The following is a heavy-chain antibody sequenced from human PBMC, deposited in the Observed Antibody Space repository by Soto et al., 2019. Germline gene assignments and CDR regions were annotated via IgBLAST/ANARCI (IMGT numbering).Heavy chain of an antibody. CDR2: IIPIFGTA. V-gene: IGHV1-69*06. J-gene: IGHJ6*01. D-gene: IGHD1-26*01. Sequence: APVKVSCKPSGGTFSSYAISWVRQPPGEGLEWMGGIIPIFGTANYAQKFQGRVTITADKATSTAYMELSSLRSGETAVYYCARGDVGSHRNYYCYGMDLWGQGTKVTVSS. CDR1: GGTFSSYA. CDR3: ARGDVGSHRNYYCYGMDL.